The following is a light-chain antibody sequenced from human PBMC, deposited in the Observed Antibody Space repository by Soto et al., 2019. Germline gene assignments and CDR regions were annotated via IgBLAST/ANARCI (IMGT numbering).Light chain of an antibody. Sequence: QSALTQPRSVSGSPGQSVTISCTGTSSDVGGYNYVSWYQHHPGKAPKLMIYDVSKRPSGVPDRFSGSKSGNMASLTISGLQAEDEADYYCCSYAGSYTLYVFGTGTKLTVL. V-gene: IGLV2-11*01. CDR3: CSYAGSYTLYV. CDR2: DVS. CDR1: SSDVGGYNY. J-gene: IGLJ1*01.